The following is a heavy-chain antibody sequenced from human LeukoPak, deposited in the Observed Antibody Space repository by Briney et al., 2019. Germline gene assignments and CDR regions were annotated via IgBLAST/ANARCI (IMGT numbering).Heavy chain of an antibody. CDR1: GGSISIGGYY. J-gene: IGHJ4*02. Sequence: SETLSLTCTVSGGSISIGGYYWGWIRQPPGKGLEWIGSIHYGGSPYYNPSLKSRITISDDTSKNQFSLKLYSVTAADTAVYYCARRSGSGDSRRPFDYWGQGTLVTVSS. CDR2: IHYGGSP. D-gene: IGHD4-17*01. V-gene: IGHV4-39*01. CDR3: ARRSGSGDSRRPFDY.